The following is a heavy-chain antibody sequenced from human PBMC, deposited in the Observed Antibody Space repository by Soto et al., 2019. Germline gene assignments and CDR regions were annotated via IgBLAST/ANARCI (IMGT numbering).Heavy chain of an antibody. J-gene: IGHJ6*03. CDR2: IRSKAYGGTT. Sequence: GGSLRLSCTASGFTFGDYAMSWFRQAPGKGLEWVGFIRSKAYGGTTEYAASVKGRFTISRDDSKSIAYLQMNSLKTEDTAVYYCTRAEGFLEGNVNYYYYMDVWGKGTTVTVSS. CDR1: GFTFGDYA. CDR3: TRAEGFLEGNVNYYYYMDV. V-gene: IGHV3-49*03. D-gene: IGHD3-3*01.